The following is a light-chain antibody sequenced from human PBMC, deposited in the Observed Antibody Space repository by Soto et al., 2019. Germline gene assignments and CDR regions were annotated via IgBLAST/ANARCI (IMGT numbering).Light chain of an antibody. Sequence: DIQMTQSPSTLSASVGDRVTITCRASQTVSSWLAWYQQKPGKAPKLLIYKASSLEREVPSRFSGSGSGTEFTLTISSLQPDDFATYYCQQYNSLWTFGQGTKVEIK. CDR3: QQYNSLWT. V-gene: IGKV1-5*03. J-gene: IGKJ1*01. CDR1: QTVSSW. CDR2: KAS.